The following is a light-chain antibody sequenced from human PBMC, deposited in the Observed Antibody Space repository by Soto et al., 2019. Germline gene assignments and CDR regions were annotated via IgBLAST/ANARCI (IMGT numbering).Light chain of an antibody. Sequence: DIQMTQSPSSLSASVGDRVTITCRASQSISSYVNWYQQKPGKATKFLIYAASSLQSGVPSRFSGSGSGTDFTLTIRSLQPEDFATYYCQQSYSTPYTFGQGTKLEIK. CDR1: QSISSY. CDR3: QQSYSTPYT. J-gene: IGKJ2*01. V-gene: IGKV1-39*01. CDR2: AAS.